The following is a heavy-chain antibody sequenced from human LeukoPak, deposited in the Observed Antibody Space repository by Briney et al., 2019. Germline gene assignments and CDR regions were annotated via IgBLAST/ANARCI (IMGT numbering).Heavy chain of an antibody. CDR3: ARDRSVFGVVIIPQHYGMDV. D-gene: IGHD3-3*01. CDR1: EFSFKSYS. CDR2: ISSSSSYI. V-gene: IGHV3-21*01. J-gene: IGHJ6*02. Sequence: PGGSLRLSCAASEFSFKSYSMNWVRQAPGKGLEWVSSISSSSSYIYYADSVKGRFTISRDNAKNSLYLQMNSLRAEDTAVYYCARDRSVFGVVIIPQHYGMDVWGQGTTVTVSS.